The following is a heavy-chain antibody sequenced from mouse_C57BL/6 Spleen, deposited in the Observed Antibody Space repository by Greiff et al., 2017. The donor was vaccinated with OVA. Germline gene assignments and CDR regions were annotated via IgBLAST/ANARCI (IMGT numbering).Heavy chain of an antibody. J-gene: IGHJ3*01. CDR3: ARGSNYPWFAY. CDR2: IYPGSGST. V-gene: IGHV1-55*01. Sequence: VQLQQSGPELVKPGASVKMSCKASGYTFTSYWITWVKQRPGQGLEWIGDIYPGSGSTNYNEKFKSKATLTVDTSSSTAYMQLSSLTSEDSAVYYCARGSNYPWFAYWGQGTLVTVSA. CDR1: GYTFTSYW. D-gene: IGHD2-5*01.